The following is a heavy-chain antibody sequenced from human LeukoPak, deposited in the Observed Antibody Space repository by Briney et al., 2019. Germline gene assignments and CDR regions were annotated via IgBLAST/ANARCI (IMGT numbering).Heavy chain of an antibody. CDR3: ARAIAVASTRHFDY. CDR1: GFTFSSYA. D-gene: IGHD6-19*01. CDR2: IKQDGSEK. Sequence: QTGGSLRLSCAASGFTFSSYAMSWVRRAPGKGLEWVANIKQDGSEKYYVDSVKGRFTISRDNAKNSLYLQMNSLRAEDTAVYYCARAIAVASTRHFDYWGQGTLVTVSS. V-gene: IGHV3-7*04. J-gene: IGHJ4*02.